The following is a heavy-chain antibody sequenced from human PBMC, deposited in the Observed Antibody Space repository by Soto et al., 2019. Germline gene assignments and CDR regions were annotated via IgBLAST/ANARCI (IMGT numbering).Heavy chain of an antibody. J-gene: IGHJ4*02. CDR1: GFTFSSYA. V-gene: IGHV3-23*01. D-gene: IGHD3-16*01. CDR3: AKKGDYVSGIPGGGHFDY. CDR2: ISGSGGST. Sequence: AGGSLRLSCAASGFTFSSYAMSWVRQAPGKGLEWVSAISGSGGSTYYADSVKGRFTISRDNSKNTLYLQMNSLRAEDTAVYYCAKKGDYVSGIPGGGHFDYWGQGTLVTVSS.